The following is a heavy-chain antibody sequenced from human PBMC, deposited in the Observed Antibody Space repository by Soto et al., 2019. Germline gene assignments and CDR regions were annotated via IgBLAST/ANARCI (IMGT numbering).Heavy chain of an antibody. V-gene: IGHV3-30-3*01. J-gene: IGHJ6*02. D-gene: IGHD4-17*01. Sequence: PGGSLRLSCSASGFTFSVFAMHWVRQAPGKGLEWVAIISSDGLNKYYADSVKARFTVSRDNSKSTLYLQMNSLRPEDTAMYYCAREVSSDYLTTRGGMDVWGQGTTVTVSS. CDR1: GFTFSVFA. CDR2: ISSDGLNK. CDR3: AREVSSDYLTTRGGMDV.